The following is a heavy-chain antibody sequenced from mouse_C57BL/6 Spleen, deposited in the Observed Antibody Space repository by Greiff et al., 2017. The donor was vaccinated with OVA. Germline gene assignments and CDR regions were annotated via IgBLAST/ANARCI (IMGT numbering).Heavy chain of an antibody. Sequence: QVQLQQPGAELVMPGASVKLSCKASGYTFTSYWMHWVKQRPGQGLEWIGEIDPSDSYTNYNQKFKGKSTLTVDKSSSTAYMQLSSLTSEDSAVYYCAILGRAYWGQGTLVTVSA. J-gene: IGHJ3*01. D-gene: IGHD4-1*01. CDR3: AILGRAY. CDR2: IDPSDSYT. V-gene: IGHV1-69*01. CDR1: GYTFTSYW.